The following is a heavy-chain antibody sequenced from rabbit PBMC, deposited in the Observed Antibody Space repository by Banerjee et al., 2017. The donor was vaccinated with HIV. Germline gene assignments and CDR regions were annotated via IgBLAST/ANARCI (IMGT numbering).Heavy chain of an antibody. D-gene: IGHD4-1*01. CDR3: ARDLAGVIGWNFNL. V-gene: IGHV1S40*01. J-gene: IGHJ4*01. Sequence: EWIACIYTGSDVGKSGSTYYANWAKGRFTISKTSSTTVTLQMTSLTAADTATYFCARDLAGVIGWNFNLWGPGTL. CDR2: IYTGSDVGKSGST.